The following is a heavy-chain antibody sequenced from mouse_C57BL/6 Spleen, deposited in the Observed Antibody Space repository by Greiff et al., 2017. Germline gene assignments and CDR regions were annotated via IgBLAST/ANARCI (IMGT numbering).Heavy chain of an antibody. Sequence: QVQLQQPRAELVKPGASVKLSCKASGYTFTSFWMHWVKQRPGQGLEWIGMIHPNSGSTNYNEKFKSKATLTVDKSSSTAYMQLSSLTSEDSAVYYCARLTTVVATDFDVCGTGTTVTVSS. CDR2: IHPNSGST. CDR3: ARLTTVVATDFDV. CDR1: GYTFTSFW. J-gene: IGHJ1*03. V-gene: IGHV1-64*01. D-gene: IGHD1-1*01.